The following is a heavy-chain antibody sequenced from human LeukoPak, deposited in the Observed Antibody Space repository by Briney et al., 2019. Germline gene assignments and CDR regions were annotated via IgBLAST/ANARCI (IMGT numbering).Heavy chain of an antibody. J-gene: IGHJ4*02. Sequence: GGSLRLSCAASGFTFSSYRMNWVRQAPGKGQEWVSLISSNSSHTYNADSVKGRFTISRDNAKNSLYLEMNSQRVEDTAVYYCARTRDGYNFGPFDCWGQGTLVTVSS. CDR1: GFTFSSYR. D-gene: IGHD5-24*01. CDR2: ISSNSSHT. CDR3: ARTRDGYNFGPFDC. V-gene: IGHV3-21*01.